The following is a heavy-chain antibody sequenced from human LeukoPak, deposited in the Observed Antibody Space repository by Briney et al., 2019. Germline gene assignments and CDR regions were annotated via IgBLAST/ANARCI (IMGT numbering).Heavy chain of an antibody. CDR1: GGSISSYY. Sequence: SETLSLTCTVSGGSISSYYMSWIRQPPGKGLEWIGDIYYSGSTNYNPSLKSRVTISVDTSKNQFSLKLSSVTAADTAVYYCARVTMVRGVIDYWGQGTLVTVSS. CDR2: IYYSGST. D-gene: IGHD3-10*01. CDR3: ARVTMVRGVIDY. J-gene: IGHJ4*02. V-gene: IGHV4-59*01.